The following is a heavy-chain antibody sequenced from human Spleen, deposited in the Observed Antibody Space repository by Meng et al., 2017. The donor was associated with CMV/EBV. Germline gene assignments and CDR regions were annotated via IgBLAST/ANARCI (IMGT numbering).Heavy chain of an antibody. V-gene: IGHV3-48*03. CDR1: GFTFSNFE. CDR2: ISTSGSTI. Sequence: GGSLRLSCVGSGFTFSNFEMNWIRQAPGKGLEWVSYISTSGSTIYYADSVKGRFTVSRDNAKNSLYLQMDSLRVEDTAIYYCAREILYRGGGTGYDYWGQGTLVTVSS. CDR3: AREILYRGGGTGYDY. J-gene: IGHJ4*02. D-gene: IGHD3-16*01.